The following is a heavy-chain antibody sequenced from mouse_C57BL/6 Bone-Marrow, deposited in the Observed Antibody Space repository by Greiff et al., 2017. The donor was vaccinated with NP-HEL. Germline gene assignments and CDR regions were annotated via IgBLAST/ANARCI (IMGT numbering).Heavy chain of an antibody. CDR2: IDPSDSYT. J-gene: IGHJ2*01. Sequence: QVQLQQPGAELVRPGTSVKLSCKASGYTFTSYWMHWVKQRPGQGLEWIGVIDPSDSYTNYNQQFTGKATLTVDKSSSTAYMQLSTVTSEDSAVYYCARDPFEGDGGQGTTLTVTS. V-gene: IGHV1-59*01. CDR3: ARDPFEGD. CDR1: GYTFTSYW.